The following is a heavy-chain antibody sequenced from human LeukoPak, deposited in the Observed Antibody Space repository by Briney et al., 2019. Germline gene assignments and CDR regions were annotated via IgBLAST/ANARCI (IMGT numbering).Heavy chain of an antibody. V-gene: IGHV4-59*01. CDR2: FYNSGRS. CDR3: TRGAGWLIDY. J-gene: IGHJ4*02. D-gene: IGHD3-16*01. Sequence: SETLSLTCTVSDDSISDYYRGWIRQPPGKGLEWIGYFYNSGRSTYNPSLKSRVTISADTSKNHFSLKLNSVTTADAAVYYCTRGAGWLIDYWGQGILVTVSS. CDR1: DDSISDYY.